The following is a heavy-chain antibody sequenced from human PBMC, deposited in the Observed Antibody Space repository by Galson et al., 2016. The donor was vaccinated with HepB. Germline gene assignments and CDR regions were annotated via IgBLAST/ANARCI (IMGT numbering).Heavy chain of an antibody. CDR3: ARDRDAAMASYYYYGMDV. J-gene: IGHJ6*02. Sequence: CAISGDSVSSNRAAWNWIRQSPSRGLEWLGRTYFRSKWYHDYAVSVKSRIAINPDSSQNQLSLHLSSVTPEDTAVYYCARDRDAAMASYYYYGMDVWGPGATVTVSS. CDR1: GDSVSSNRAA. V-gene: IGHV6-1*01. CDR2: TYFRSKWYH. D-gene: IGHD5-18*01.